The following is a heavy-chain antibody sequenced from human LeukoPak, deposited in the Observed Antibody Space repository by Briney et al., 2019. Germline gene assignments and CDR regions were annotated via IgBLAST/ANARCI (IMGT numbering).Heavy chain of an antibody. CDR1: GFLTDASA. D-gene: IGHD3-22*01. V-gene: IGHV3-23*01. CDR2: IRGRRGEK. CDR3: AKVNYDDSSGFYYESEIDY. J-gene: IGHJ4*02. Sequence: GGSLRLSCAASGFLTDASALSWVRQAPGKGLEWVAAIRGRRGEKFYADSVKGRLTISRDNSKNTVYLQMNSLRAEDTAVYYCAKVNYDDSSGFYYESEIDYWGQGTLVTVSS.